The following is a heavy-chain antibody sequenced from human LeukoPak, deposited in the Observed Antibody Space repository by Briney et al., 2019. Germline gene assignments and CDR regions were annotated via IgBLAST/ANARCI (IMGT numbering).Heavy chain of an antibody. CDR3: ARSPSEWLLLRPFDY. CDR2: LRSDGSNK. Sequence: GGSLRLSCAASGFSFSGYGMHWVRQAPGKGLAWVAFLRSDGSNKFYSDSVKGRFTISRDNSKSTLYLQMNSLSAEDTAVYYCARSPSEWLLLRPFDYWGQGTLVTVSS. D-gene: IGHD3-22*01. J-gene: IGHJ4*02. CDR1: GFSFSGYG. V-gene: IGHV3-30*02.